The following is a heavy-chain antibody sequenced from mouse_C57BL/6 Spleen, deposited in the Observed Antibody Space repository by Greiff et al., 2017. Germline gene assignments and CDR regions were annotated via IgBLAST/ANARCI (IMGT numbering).Heavy chain of an antibody. Sequence: DVKLVESGGDLVKPGGSLKLSCAASGFTFSSYGMSWVRQTPDKRLEWVATISSGGSYTYYPDSVKGRFTISRDNAKNTLYLQMSSLKSEDTAMYYCARHRPFYGNNWYFDVWGTGTTLTVSS. CDR2: ISSGGSYT. CDR3: ARHRPFYGNNWYFDV. CDR1: GFTFSSYG. D-gene: IGHD2-10*01. J-gene: IGHJ1*03. V-gene: IGHV5-6*02.